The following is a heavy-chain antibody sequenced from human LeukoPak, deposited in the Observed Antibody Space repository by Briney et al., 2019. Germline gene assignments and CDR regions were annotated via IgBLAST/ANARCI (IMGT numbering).Heavy chain of an antibody. D-gene: IGHD6-6*01. CDR2: ISGSGGNT. Sequence: GGSLRLSCAASGFTFSSYGMSWVRQAPGKGLEWVSGISGSGGNTDYADSVKGRFTISRDNAKNSLYQQMNSLRAEDTAIYYCVSKRISSSSPDRPTRWGQGTLVIVSS. V-gene: IGHV3-23*01. CDR3: VSKRISSSSPDRPTR. J-gene: IGHJ4*02. CDR1: GFTFSSYG.